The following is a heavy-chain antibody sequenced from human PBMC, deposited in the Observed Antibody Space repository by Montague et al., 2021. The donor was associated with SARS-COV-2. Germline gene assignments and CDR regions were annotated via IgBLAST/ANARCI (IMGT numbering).Heavy chain of an antibody. CDR1: GASVTSTNW. V-gene: IGHV4-4*02. Sequence: SETLSLTCGVSGASVTSTNWWSWVRQPTGKGLEWIGEIYHTGNTNYSPSLKNRVSISLDKSKNQLSLRLNSVTAADTAVYYCASPKEGSGYYRPFDYWGQGILVTVSS. J-gene: IGHJ4*02. D-gene: IGHD3-22*01. CDR3: ASPKEGSGYYRPFDY. CDR2: IYHTGNT.